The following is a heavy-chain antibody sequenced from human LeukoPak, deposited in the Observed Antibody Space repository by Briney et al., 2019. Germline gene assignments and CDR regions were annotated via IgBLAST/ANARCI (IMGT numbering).Heavy chain of an antibody. V-gene: IGHV3-23*01. Sequence: PGGSLRLSCAASGFTFSDYWIHWVRQAPGKGLEWVSAISGSGGSTYYADSVKGRFTISRDNSKNTLYLQMNSLRAEDTAVYYCAKTPPYYYDSSGYYYDENFQHWGQGTLVTVSS. CDR1: GFTFSDYW. CDR2: ISGSGGST. CDR3: AKTPPYYYDSSGYYYDENFQH. D-gene: IGHD3-22*01. J-gene: IGHJ1*01.